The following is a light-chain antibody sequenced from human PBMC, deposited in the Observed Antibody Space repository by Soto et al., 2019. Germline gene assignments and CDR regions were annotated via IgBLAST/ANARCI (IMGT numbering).Light chain of an antibody. CDR1: QSVSTN. CDR3: QQYTNRPPWT. CDR2: GAS. J-gene: IGKJ1*01. Sequence: EILMTQSPATLSVSPGDRATLSCRASQSVSTNLAWYQQRPGQAPRLLIYGASTRATGIPARFSGSGSGTEFPLSISSLQSDDFAVYYWQQYTNRPPWTFGQGTKVHLK. V-gene: IGKV3-15*01.